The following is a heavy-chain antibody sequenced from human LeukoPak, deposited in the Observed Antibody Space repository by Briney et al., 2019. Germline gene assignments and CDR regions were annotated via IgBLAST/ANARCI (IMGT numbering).Heavy chain of an antibody. CDR1: GGSISSYY. CDR3: ARQGGYGDELRIDY. J-gene: IGHJ4*02. V-gene: IGHV4-59*08. Sequence: SETLSLTCTVSGGSISSYYWSWIRQPPGKGLEWIGYIYYSGSTNYNPSLKSRATISVDTSKNQFSLKLSSVAAADTAVYYCARQGGYGDELRIDYWGQGTLVTVSS. CDR2: IYYSGST. D-gene: IGHD4-17*01.